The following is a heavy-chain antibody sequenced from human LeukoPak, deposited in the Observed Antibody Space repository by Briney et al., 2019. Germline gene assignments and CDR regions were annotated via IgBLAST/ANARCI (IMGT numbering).Heavy chain of an antibody. Sequence: SETLSLTCSVSGGSVTSVSYYWSWIRQPPGKALEWVGYISYSGSTTYNPSLKSRVTISVDTSKNQFSLKLRSVTAADTAVYYCATLYCSRTSRYVDYWAQGTLVTVSS. J-gene: IGHJ4*02. V-gene: IGHV4-61*01. CDR1: GGSVTSVSYY. D-gene: IGHD2-2*01. CDR2: ISYSGST. CDR3: ATLYCSRTSRYVDY.